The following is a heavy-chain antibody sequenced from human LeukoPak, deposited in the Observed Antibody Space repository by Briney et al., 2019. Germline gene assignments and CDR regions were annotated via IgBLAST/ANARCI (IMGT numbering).Heavy chain of an antibody. V-gene: IGHV3-21*01. Sequence: GGSLRLSCAASGFTFSSYSMNWVRQAPGKGLEWVSSISSSSSYIYYADSVKGRFTISRDNAKNSLYLQMNSLRAEDTAVYYCARTPRLHGGSSSGQYYFDYWGQGTLVTVSS. CDR3: ARTPRLHGGSSSGQYYFDY. D-gene: IGHD2-15*01. CDR1: GFTFSSYS. CDR2: ISSSSSYI. J-gene: IGHJ4*02.